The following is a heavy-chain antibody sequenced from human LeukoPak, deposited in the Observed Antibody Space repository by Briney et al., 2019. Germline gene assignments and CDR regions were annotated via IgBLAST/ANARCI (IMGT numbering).Heavy chain of an antibody. CDR1: GFTFDDYA. D-gene: IGHD1-26*01. Sequence: GRSLRLSCAASGFTFDDYAMHWVRQAPGKGLEWVSGISWNSGSIGYADSVKGRFTISRDNAKNSLYLQMNSLRAEDMALYYCAKGVGATGSNWFDPWGQGTLVTVSS. J-gene: IGHJ5*02. CDR3: AKGVGATGSNWFDP. CDR2: ISWNSGSI. V-gene: IGHV3-9*03.